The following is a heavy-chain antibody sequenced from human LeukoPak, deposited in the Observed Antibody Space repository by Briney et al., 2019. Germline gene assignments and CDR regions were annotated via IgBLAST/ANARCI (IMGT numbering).Heavy chain of an antibody. CDR2: ISYDGSNK. J-gene: IGHJ4*02. CDR1: GFTFSSYA. V-gene: IGHV3-30-3*01. D-gene: IGHD4-17*01. Sequence: PGGSLRLSCAASGFTFSSYAMHWVRQAPGKGLEWVAVISYDGSNKYYADSVKGRFTISRDNSKNTLYLQMNSLRAEDTAVYYCARGSVPYGDYFDYWGQGTLVTVSS. CDR3: ARGSVPYGDYFDY.